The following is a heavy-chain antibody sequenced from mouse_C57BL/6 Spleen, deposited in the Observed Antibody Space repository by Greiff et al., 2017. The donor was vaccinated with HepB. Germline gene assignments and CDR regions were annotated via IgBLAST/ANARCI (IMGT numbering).Heavy chain of an antibody. V-gene: IGHV5-17*01. D-gene: IGHD1-1*01. CDR3: ARRNGSSFYWYFDV. CDR1: GFTFSDYG. Sequence: EVKLMESGGGLVKPGGSLKLSCAASGFTFSDYGMHWVRQAPEKGLEWVAYISSGSSTIYYADTVKGRFTISRDNAKNTLFLQMTSLRSEDTAMYYCARRNGSSFYWYFDVWGTGTTVTVSS. CDR2: ISSGSSTI. J-gene: IGHJ1*03.